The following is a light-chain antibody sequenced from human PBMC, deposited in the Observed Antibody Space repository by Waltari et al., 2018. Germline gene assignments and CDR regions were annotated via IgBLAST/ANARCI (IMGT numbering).Light chain of an antibody. CDR1: NSNIGAGYD. CDR2: RNS. V-gene: IGLV1-40*01. CDR3: QSYDNTLSVV. Sequence: SCTGSNSNIGAGYDVHWYQQLPGTAPKLLIFRNSHWPSGVPDRFSGSRSSTSASLAITGLQADDEAIYYCQSYDNTLSVVFGGGTKVTVL. J-gene: IGLJ2*01.